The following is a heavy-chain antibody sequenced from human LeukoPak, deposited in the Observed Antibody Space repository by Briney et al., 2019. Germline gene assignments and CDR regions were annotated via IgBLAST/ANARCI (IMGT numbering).Heavy chain of an antibody. V-gene: IGHV4-34*01. D-gene: IGHD1-26*01. Sequence: SETLSLTCAVYGGSFSGYYWSWIRQPPGKGLEWIGEINHSGSTNYNPSLKSRVTISADTSKNQFSLKLSSVTAADTAVYYCARVFSGSYITGFDYWGQGTLVTVSS. J-gene: IGHJ4*02. CDR1: GGSFSGYY. CDR2: INHSGST. CDR3: ARVFSGSYITGFDY.